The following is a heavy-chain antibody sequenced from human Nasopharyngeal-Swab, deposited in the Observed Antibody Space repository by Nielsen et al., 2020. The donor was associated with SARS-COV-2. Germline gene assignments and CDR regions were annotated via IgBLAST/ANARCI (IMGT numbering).Heavy chain of an antibody. Sequence: SETLSLTCTVSGGSISSYYWSWIRQPPGKGLEWIGYIYYSGSTNYNPSLKSRVTISVDTSKNQFSLKLSSVTAADTAVYYCARGDSYGASWYFDLWGRGTLVTVSS. D-gene: IGHD5-18*01. CDR2: IYYSGST. J-gene: IGHJ2*01. CDR1: GGSISSYY. CDR3: ARGDSYGASWYFDL. V-gene: IGHV4-59*08.